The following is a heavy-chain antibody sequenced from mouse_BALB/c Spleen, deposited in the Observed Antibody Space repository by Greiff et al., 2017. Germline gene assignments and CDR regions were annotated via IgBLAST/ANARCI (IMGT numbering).Heavy chain of an antibody. V-gene: IGHV14-1*02. J-gene: IGHJ4*01. D-gene: IGHD1-1*01. Sequence: DVQLQESGAELVRPGALVKLSCKASGFNIKDYYMHWVKQRPEQGLEWIGWIDPENGNTIYDPKFQGKASITADTSSNTAYLQLSSLTSEDTAVYYCAAYYYGSSYAMDYWGQGTSVTVSS. CDR3: AAYYYGSSYAMDY. CDR2: IDPENGNT. CDR1: GFNIKDYY.